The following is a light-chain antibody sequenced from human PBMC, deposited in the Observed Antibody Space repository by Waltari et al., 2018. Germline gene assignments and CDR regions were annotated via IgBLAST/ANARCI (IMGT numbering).Light chain of an antibody. CDR1: QGINSN. V-gene: IGKV3-15*01. J-gene: IGKJ4*01. CDR3: QQYEAWPLT. CDR2: GAL. Sequence: EIVMTQSPATLSVSPGEGATLSCRASQGINSNLAWYQKKPGQSPRLLIYGALPRATGIPVRFSGTGSGTEFALTISSLQSEDFAVYYCQQYEAWPLTFGGGTRVEIK.